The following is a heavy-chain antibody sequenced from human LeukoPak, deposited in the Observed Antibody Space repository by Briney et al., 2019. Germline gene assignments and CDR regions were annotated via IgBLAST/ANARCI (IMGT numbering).Heavy chain of an antibody. Sequence: PGGSLRLSCAASGFTFSSYSMNWVRQAPGKGLEWVSSISSSGSYIYYADSVKGRFTISRDNAKNSLYLQMNSLRAEDTAVYYCARIAGTSDAFDIWGQGTMVTVSS. CDR3: ARIAGTSDAFDI. CDR2: ISSSGSYI. D-gene: IGHD1-1*01. CDR1: GFTFSSYS. J-gene: IGHJ3*02. V-gene: IGHV3-21*01.